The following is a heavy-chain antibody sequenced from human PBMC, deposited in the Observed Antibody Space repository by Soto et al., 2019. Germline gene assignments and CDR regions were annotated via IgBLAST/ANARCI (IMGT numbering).Heavy chain of an antibody. V-gene: IGHV3-30*03. Sequence: GGSQRLSYAASGCNFRDYARHWVRQAPGKGLEWVAVVSHDGRNTHYAASVKGRFTISRDSSKNTVSLELTGLGSDDTAVYYCAGXPDSHYNDSHASSYPWGQGTLVTVSS. D-gene: IGHD4-4*01. CDR1: GCNFRDYA. J-gene: IGHJ5*02. CDR2: VSHDGRNT. CDR3: AGXPDSHYNDSHASSYP.